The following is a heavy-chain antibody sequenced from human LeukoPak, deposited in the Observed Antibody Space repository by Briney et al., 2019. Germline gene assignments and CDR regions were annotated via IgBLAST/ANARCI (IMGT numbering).Heavy chain of an antibody. CDR1: GYRFGSHW. V-gene: IGHV3-74*01. CDR3: ARDQCFSGYCHVFDS. CDR2: INNEGSST. J-gene: IGHJ3*01. Sequence: GGSLRLSCAASGYRFGSHWMHWVRQGPGKGLVWVSRINNEGSSTSYADSVKGRFTISRDNAKNTLSLQMTSLRAEDTAMYYCARDQCFSGYCHVFDSWGRGTMVTVSS. D-gene: IGHD3-22*01.